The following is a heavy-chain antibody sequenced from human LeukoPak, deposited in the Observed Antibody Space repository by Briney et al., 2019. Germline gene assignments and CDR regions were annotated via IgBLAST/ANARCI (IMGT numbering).Heavy chain of an antibody. D-gene: IGHD3-9*01. J-gene: IGHJ5*02. CDR2: INDGGST. CDR3: ARSFCNNYDKWFDP. V-gene: IGHV4-34*01. CDR1: GASFSGYY. Sequence: SEALSLTCAVYGASFSGYYWTWIRQAPGKGLECIGEINDGGSTNYNPSLESRVSISIDRSKNQFFLNLTSVTAADTATYYCARSFCNNYDKWFDPWGQGTLVTVSS.